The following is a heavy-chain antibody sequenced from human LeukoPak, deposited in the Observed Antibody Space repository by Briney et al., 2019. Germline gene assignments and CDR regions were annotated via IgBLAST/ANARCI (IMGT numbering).Heavy chain of an antibody. CDR3: ARGTIAARPGGDY. V-gene: IGHV3-21*01. CDR1: GFTFSSYS. D-gene: IGHD6-6*01. J-gene: IGHJ4*02. Sequence: GGSLRLSCAASGFTFSSYSMTWVRQAPGKGLEWVSSISSSSSYIYYADSVKGRFTISRDNAKNSLYLQMNSLRAEDTAVYYCARGTIAARPGGDYWGQGTLVTVSS. CDR2: ISSSSSYI.